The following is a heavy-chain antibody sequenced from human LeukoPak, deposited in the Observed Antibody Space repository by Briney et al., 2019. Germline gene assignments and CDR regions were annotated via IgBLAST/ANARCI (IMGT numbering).Heavy chain of an antibody. V-gene: IGHV3-7*03. CDR2: IKQDGGEK. J-gene: IGHJ4*02. Sequence: GGSLRLSCAASGFTFSNYWMSWVRQAPGKGLEWVANIKQDGGEKNYVDSVKGRFTISRDNAKNSLYLQMNSLRADDTAVYYCARDLVNWGQGTLVTVSS. CDR3: ARDLVN. D-gene: IGHD2-21*01. CDR1: GFTFSNYW.